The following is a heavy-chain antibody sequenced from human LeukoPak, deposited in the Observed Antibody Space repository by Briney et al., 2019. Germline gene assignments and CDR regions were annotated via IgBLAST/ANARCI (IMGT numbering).Heavy chain of an antibody. J-gene: IGHJ4*02. CDR1: GYTFTSYY. CDR2: INPSGGST. CDR3: AREEFAYYSFDY. Sequence: ASVKVSCKASGYTFTSYYMHWVRQPPGQGLEWMGIINPSGGSTSYAQKFQGRVTMTRDTSTRTVYMELSSLRSEDTAVYYCAREEFAYYSFDYWGQGTLVTVSS. D-gene: IGHD2-21*01. V-gene: IGHV1-46*01.